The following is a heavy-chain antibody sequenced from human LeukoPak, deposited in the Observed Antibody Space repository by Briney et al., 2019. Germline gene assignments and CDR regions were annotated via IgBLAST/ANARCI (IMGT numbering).Heavy chain of an antibody. V-gene: IGHV3-21*01. J-gene: IGHJ4*02. CDR1: GFTFSSYS. CDR3: VRDWGNDREFDY. Sequence: PGGSLRLSCAASGFTFSSYSMNWVRQAPGKGLEWVSSISSSSSYIYYADSVKGRFTISRDNAKNSVNLQMSSLREEDTAVYYCVRDWGNDREFDYWGQGTLVTVSS. D-gene: IGHD3-16*02. CDR2: ISSSSSYI.